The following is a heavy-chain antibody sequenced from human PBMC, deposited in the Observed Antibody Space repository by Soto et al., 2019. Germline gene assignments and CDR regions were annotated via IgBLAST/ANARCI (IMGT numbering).Heavy chain of an antibody. CDR1: GGSFGGYY. V-gene: IGHV4-34*01. D-gene: IGHD6-6*01. Sequence: QVQLQQWGAGLLKPSETLSLTCAVYGGSFGGYYWTWIRQPPGKGLEWIGEINHTGSTNYNPSLKSRITISADTSKNQFSLKLNSVNAADTAMYYCARAWYSSSQVDSWGQGTLVTVAS. J-gene: IGHJ4*02. CDR3: ARAWYSSSQVDS. CDR2: INHTGST.